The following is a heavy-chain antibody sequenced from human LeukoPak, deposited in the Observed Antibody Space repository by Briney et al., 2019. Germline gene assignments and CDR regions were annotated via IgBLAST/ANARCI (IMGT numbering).Heavy chain of an antibody. V-gene: IGHV3-48*02. CDR1: GFTFSSYT. CDR2: ITSTSSTI. Sequence: GGSLRFSCAASGFTFSSYTMNWVRQAPGKGLEYVSYITSTSSTIYYADSVKGRFTISRDNAKNSLYLQMNSLRDEDTAVYYCARSRGLDYWGQGTLVTVSS. D-gene: IGHD3-10*01. CDR3: ARSRGLDY. J-gene: IGHJ4*02.